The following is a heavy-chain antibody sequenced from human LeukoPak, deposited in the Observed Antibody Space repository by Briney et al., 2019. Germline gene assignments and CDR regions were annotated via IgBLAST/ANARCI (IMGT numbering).Heavy chain of an antibody. CDR1: GFTFSTSA. Sequence: GGSPRLSCAASGFTFSTSAMNWVRQAPGKGLGWVSAISGDGTNAYYPDSVKGRFTISRDNSKNTVFLQMNSLRAEDTAIYYCAKEGGSYHFDYWGQGTLVTVSS. CDR2: ISGDGTNA. J-gene: IGHJ4*02. V-gene: IGHV3-23*01. CDR3: AKEGGSYHFDY. D-gene: IGHD1-26*01.